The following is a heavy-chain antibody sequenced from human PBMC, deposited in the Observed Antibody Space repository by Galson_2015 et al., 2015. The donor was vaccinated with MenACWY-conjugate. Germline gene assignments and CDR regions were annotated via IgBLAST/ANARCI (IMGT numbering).Heavy chain of an antibody. CDR1: GFTFSDYY. CDR2: ISSSSSYT. D-gene: IGHD6-13*01. CDR3: ARVEAAAGSWYFDL. V-gene: IGHV3-11*06. Sequence: SLRLSCAASGFTFSDYYMSWIRQAPGKGLEWVSYISSSSSYTNYADSVKGRFTISRDNAKNSLYLQMNSLRAEDTAVYYCARVEAAAGSWYFDLWGRGTLVTVSS. J-gene: IGHJ2*01.